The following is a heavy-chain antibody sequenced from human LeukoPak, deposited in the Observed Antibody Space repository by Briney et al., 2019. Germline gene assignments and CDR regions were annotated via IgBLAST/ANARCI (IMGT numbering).Heavy chain of an antibody. CDR3: AKDREASWATDY. J-gene: IGHJ4*02. CDR2: MSYDGSNQ. V-gene: IGHV3-30*18. D-gene: IGHD7-27*01. Sequence: PGGSLRLSCAASGFTFSTYGMHWVRQAPGKGLEWVAFMSYDGSNQNHVDSVKGRFTISRDDSKNTLYLQMNSLRAEDTAVYYCAKDREASWATDYWGQGTLVTVSS. CDR1: GFTFSTYG.